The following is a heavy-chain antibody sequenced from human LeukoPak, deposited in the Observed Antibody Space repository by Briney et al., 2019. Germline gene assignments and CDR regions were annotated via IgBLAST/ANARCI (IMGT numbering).Heavy chain of an antibody. CDR2: ISGSGGST. D-gene: IGHD3-10*01. CDR3: ARDHGEEAPLGYYMDV. CDR1: GFTFSSHA. V-gene: IGHV3-23*01. J-gene: IGHJ6*03. Sequence: GGSLRLSCAASGFTFSSHAMSWVRQAPGKGLEWVSAISGSGGSTYYADSVKGRFTISRDNSKNTLYLQMNSLRAEDTAVYYCARDHGEEAPLGYYMDVWGKGTTVTVSS.